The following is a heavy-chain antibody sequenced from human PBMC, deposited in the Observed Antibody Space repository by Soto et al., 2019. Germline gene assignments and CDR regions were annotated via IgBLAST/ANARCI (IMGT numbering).Heavy chain of an antibody. D-gene: IGHD1-26*01. V-gene: IGHV3-73*01. Sequence: EVQLVESGGGLVQPGGSLKLSCAASGFTFSGSAMHWVRQASGKGLEWVGRIRSKANSYATAYAASVKGRFTISRDDSXNTAYLQMNSLKTEDTAVYYCTRLYSGCYSNAFDIWGQGTMVTVSS. CDR3: TRLYSGCYSNAFDI. CDR1: GFTFSGSA. CDR2: IRSKANSYAT. J-gene: IGHJ3*02.